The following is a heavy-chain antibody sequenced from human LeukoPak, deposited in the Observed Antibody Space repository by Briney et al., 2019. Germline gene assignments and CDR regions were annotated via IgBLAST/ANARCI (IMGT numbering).Heavy chain of an antibody. D-gene: IGHD6-19*01. Sequence: GGSLRLSCAASGFTFSSYSMNWVRQAPGKGLEWVSYISSSSSTIYYADSVKGRFTISRDNAKNSLSLQMNSLRAEDTAVYYCARVIYSGWEGELSDWGQGTLVTVSS. CDR2: ISSSSSTI. V-gene: IGHV3-48*01. CDR1: GFTFSSYS. J-gene: IGHJ4*02. CDR3: ARVIYSGWEGELSD.